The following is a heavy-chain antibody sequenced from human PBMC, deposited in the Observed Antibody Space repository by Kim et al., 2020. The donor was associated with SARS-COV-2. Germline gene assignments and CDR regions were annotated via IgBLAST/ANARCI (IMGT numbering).Heavy chain of an antibody. Sequence: GGSLRLSCAASGFTFNTYWMSWVRQAPGKGLEWVAKIRHDGSEKYYVDSVKGRFTISRDNGKNSLFLQMNSLRVEDTAVYYCARDSGAHVYYGIDVWGHGTTVTVSS. CDR3: ARDSGAHVYYGIDV. CDR2: IRHDGSEK. CDR1: GFTFNTYW. J-gene: IGHJ6*02. V-gene: IGHV3-7*03. D-gene: IGHD3-10*01.